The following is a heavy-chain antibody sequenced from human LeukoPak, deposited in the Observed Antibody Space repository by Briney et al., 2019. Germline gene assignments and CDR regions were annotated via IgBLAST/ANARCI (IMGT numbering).Heavy chain of an antibody. V-gene: IGHV3-23*01. CDR3: ARASLPCSSSYTGYLSIGWFDP. Sequence: PGGSLRLSCAASGFTFSSYGMSWVRQAPGKGLEWVSAISGSGGSTYYADSVKGRFTISRDNSKNTLYLQMNSLRAEDTAVYYCARASLPCSSSYTGYLSIGWFDPWGQGTLVTVSS. CDR2: ISGSGGST. CDR1: GFTFSSYG. J-gene: IGHJ5*02. D-gene: IGHD6-6*01.